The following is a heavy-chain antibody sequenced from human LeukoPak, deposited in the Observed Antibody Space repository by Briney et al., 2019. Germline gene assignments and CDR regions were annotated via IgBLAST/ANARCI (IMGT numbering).Heavy chain of an antibody. V-gene: IGHV3-48*03. CDR2: ISSNGSNI. D-gene: IGHD3-10*02. CDR1: GFTFSSYE. J-gene: IGHJ6*04. Sequence: PGGSLRLSCAASGFTFSSYEMHWVRQAPGKGLEWVSYISSNGSNIYYADSVKGRFTISRDNAKNSLYLKMNSLRAEDRAVYYCAELGITMIGGVWGKGTTVTISS. CDR3: AELGITMIGGV.